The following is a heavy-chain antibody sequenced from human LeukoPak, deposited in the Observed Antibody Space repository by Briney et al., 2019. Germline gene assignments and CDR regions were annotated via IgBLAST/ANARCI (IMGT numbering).Heavy chain of an antibody. CDR1: GGSISSYY. CDR2: IYTSGNT. Sequence: SETLSLTCTVSGGSISSYYWSWIRQPAGKGLEWIGRIYTSGNTNYNPSLKSRVTMSVDTSKNQFSLKLSSVTAADTAVYYCAREYYDSSGYYPEYYYFDYWGQGTLVTVSS. V-gene: IGHV4-4*07. D-gene: IGHD3-22*01. CDR3: AREYYDSSGYYPEYYYFDY. J-gene: IGHJ4*02.